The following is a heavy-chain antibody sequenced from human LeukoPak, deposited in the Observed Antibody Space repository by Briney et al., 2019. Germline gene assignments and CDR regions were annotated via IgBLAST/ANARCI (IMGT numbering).Heavy chain of an antibody. Sequence: GGALKISCKGSGCTFTGYWSGWGRRMAGKGVEGMGIIYPGDSDTRYSPSFQGQVTISADKSITTAYLQWSSLKASDTAMYYCARRGREVSWGQGTLVTVSS. D-gene: IGHD1-26*01. CDR3: ARRGREVS. V-gene: IGHV5-51*01. J-gene: IGHJ5*02. CDR2: IYPGDSDT. CDR1: GCTFTGYW.